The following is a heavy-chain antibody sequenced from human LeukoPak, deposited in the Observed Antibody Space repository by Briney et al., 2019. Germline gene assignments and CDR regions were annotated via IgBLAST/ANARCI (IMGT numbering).Heavy chain of an antibody. J-gene: IGHJ4*02. V-gene: IGHV1-18*01. CDR3: ARDSSAMVPNYFDY. D-gene: IGHD5-18*01. CDR1: GYTFTSYA. Sequence: ASVTVSFKASGYTFTSYAISWVRQAPGQGLEWMGWISAYNGNRNYAQKLQGRVTMTTDTSTSTAYMELRSLRSDDTAVYYCARDSSAMVPNYFDYWGQGTLVTVSS. CDR2: ISAYNGNR.